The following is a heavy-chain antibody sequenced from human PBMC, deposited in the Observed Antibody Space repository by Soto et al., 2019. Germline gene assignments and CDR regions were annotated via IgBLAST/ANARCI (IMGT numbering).Heavy chain of an antibody. CDR1: GFSLSNARMG. D-gene: IGHD5-12*01. J-gene: IGHJ5*02. CDR2: IFSNDEK. Sequence: QVTLKESGPVLVKPTETLTLTCTVSGFSLSNARMGVSWIRQPPGKALEWLAHIFSNDEKAYSTSLKSRLTISNYPSTSHVGFIKSYMDPVETEKYSCARGDRDTINGWFERCGHGTLF. V-gene: IGHV2-26*01. CDR3: ARGDRDTINGWFER.